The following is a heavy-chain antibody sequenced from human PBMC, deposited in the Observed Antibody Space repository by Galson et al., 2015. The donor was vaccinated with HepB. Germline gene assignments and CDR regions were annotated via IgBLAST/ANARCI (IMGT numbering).Heavy chain of an antibody. V-gene: IGHV4-61*02. CDR2: IFPSGIT. CDR3: ARICYYDCGGNQDWFDP. D-gene: IGHD3-22*01. Sequence: TLSLTCSVSGASISVGDYFWNWIRQPAGRGLEWIGRIFPSGITKYNPFLRVRVTMSIDKSKNQFSLELTSVTAADTAVYYCARICYYDCGGNQDWFDPWGQGTLVTVSS. J-gene: IGHJ5*02. CDR1: GASISVGDYF.